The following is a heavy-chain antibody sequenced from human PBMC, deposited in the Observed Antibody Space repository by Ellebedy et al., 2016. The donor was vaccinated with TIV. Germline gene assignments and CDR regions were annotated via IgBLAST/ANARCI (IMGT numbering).Heavy chain of an antibody. CDR1: GGSFSGYY. Sequence: MPSETLSLTCAVYGGSFSGYYWSWIRQPPGKGLEWIGEINHSGSTNYNPSLTSRVTVSVDTSKNQFSLKLSSVTAADTAVYYCARTFRGGGLPFDYWGQGTLVTVSS. V-gene: IGHV4-34*01. CDR2: INHSGST. J-gene: IGHJ4*02. D-gene: IGHD4-23*01. CDR3: ARTFRGGGLPFDY.